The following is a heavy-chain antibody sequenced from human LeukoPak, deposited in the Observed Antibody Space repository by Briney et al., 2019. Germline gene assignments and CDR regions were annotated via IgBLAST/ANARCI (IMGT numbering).Heavy chain of an antibody. CDR3: ARSRVGGSYYSTHYFDY. CDR2: IIPIFGTA. CDR1: GGTFSSYA. D-gene: IGHD1-26*01. V-gene: IGHV1-69*05. J-gene: IGHJ4*02. Sequence: GASVKVSCKASGGTFSSYAISWVRQAPGQGLEWMGGIIPIFGTANYAQKFQGRVTITTDESTSTAYMELSSLRSEDTAVYYCARSRVGGSYYSTHYFDYWGQGTLVTVSS.